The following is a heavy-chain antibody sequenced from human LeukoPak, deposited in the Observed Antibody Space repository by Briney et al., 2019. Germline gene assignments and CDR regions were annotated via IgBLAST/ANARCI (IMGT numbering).Heavy chain of an antibody. CDR1: EYSFSKYW. CDR2: IYPDDADS. Sequence: RGESLKISCKGSEYSFSKYWIGWVRQMPGKGLEWMGSIYPDDADSRYSPSFQGQVTISADKSISTAYLQWSSLKASDTAMYYCARQGIQIFDYWGQGTLVTVSS. J-gene: IGHJ4*02. V-gene: IGHV5-51*01. D-gene: IGHD5-18*01. CDR3: ARQGIQIFDY.